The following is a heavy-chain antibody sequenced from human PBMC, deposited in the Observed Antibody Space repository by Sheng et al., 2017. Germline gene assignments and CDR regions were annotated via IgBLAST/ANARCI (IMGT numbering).Heavy chain of an antibody. V-gene: IGHV1-18*01. D-gene: IGHD6-13*01. CDR2: ISGYNGNT. Sequence: QVQLVQSGAEVKKPGASVKVSYKASGYTFISYGINWVRQAPGQGLEWMGWISGYNGNTKYTQKLQGRVTMTTDTSTSTAYMELRNLRSDDTAVYYCARGAGAAAGTWFDPWGQGTLVTVSS. CDR3: ARGAGAAAGTWFDP. J-gene: IGHJ5*02. CDR1: GYTFISYG.